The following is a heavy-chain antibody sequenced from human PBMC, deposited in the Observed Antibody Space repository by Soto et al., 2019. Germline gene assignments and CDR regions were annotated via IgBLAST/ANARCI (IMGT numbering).Heavy chain of an antibody. CDR1: GFTFSSYA. Sequence: GGSLRLSCAASGFTFSSYAMHWVRQAPGKGLEWVAVISYDGSNKYYADSVKGRFTISRDNSKNTLYLQMNSLRAEDTAVYCCARDDPGSGSYFGAFDIWGQGTMVTVSS. D-gene: IGHD1-26*01. V-gene: IGHV3-30-3*01. J-gene: IGHJ3*02. CDR3: ARDDPGSGSYFGAFDI. CDR2: ISYDGSNK.